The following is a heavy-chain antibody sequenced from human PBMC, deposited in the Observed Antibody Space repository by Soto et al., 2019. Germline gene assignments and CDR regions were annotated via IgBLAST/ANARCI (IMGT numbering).Heavy chain of an antibody. V-gene: IGHV4-34*01. CDR2: INHSGST. CDR1: GGSFSGYY. D-gene: IGHD6-13*01. CDR3: ARGRIAAALPYYYGMDV. Sequence: QVQLQQWGAGLLKPSETLSLTCAVYGGSFSGYYWSWIRQPPGKGLEWIGEINHSGSTNYNPSLKSRVTISVDTSNNQFSLKLSSVTAADTAVYYCARGRIAAALPYYYGMDVWGQGTKVTVSS. J-gene: IGHJ6*02.